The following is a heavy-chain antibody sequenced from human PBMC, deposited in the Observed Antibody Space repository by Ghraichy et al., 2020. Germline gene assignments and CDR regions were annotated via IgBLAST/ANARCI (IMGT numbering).Heavy chain of an antibody. CDR2: VSNSGST. CDR3: ARRGYGNAFDI. V-gene: IGHV4-39*01. Sequence: SETLSLTCTVSGGSISSFTSYWGWIRQPPEKGLEWIGSVSNSGSTYYNSSLKSRVTISVDTSKNQFSLNLSSVTAADTAVYYCARRGYGNAFDIWGQGALVPVSS. CDR1: GGSISSFTSY. J-gene: IGHJ3*02. D-gene: IGHD5-12*01.